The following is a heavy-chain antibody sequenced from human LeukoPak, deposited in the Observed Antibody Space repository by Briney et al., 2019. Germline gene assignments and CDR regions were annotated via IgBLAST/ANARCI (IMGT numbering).Heavy chain of an antibody. J-gene: IGHJ4*02. CDR1: GFTFSSYA. V-gene: IGHV3-23*01. Sequence: PGGSLRLSCAASGFTFSSYAMSWVRQAPGKGLEWVSAISGSGGSTYYADSVKGRFTISRDNSKNTLYLQMNSLRAEDTALYYCAKDKRSNIVAVLFDYWGQGTLVTVSS. D-gene: IGHD5-12*01. CDR2: ISGSGGST. CDR3: AKDKRSNIVAVLFDY.